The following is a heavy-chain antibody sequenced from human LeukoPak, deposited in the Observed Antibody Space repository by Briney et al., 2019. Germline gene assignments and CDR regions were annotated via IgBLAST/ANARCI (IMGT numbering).Heavy chain of an antibody. D-gene: IGHD2-2*01. V-gene: IGHV3-23*01. J-gene: IGHJ4*02. CDR1: GFTFSSYA. CDR2: ISGSGGST. CDR3: AKELYCSSTSCYAGHFDY. Sequence: GGSLRLSCAASGFTFSSYAMSWVRQAPGKGLEWVSAISGSGGSTYYADSVKGLFTISRDNSKNTLYLQMNSLRAEDTAVYYCAKELYCSSTSCYAGHFDYWGQGTLVTVSS.